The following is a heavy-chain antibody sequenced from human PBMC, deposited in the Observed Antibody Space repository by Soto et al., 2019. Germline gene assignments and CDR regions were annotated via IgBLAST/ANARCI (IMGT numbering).Heavy chain of an antibody. Sequence: GESRKISCKGSGYSFTSYWINWVRPMPGKGLEWMGRIDPSDSYTNYSPSFQGHVTISADKSINTAYLQWSNLKASDTAMYYCARAYCGGDCYSGPSWFDPWGQGTLVTVSS. CDR2: IDPSDSYT. D-gene: IGHD2-21*02. V-gene: IGHV5-10-1*01. CDR3: ARAYCGGDCYSGPSWFDP. J-gene: IGHJ5*02. CDR1: GYSFTSYW.